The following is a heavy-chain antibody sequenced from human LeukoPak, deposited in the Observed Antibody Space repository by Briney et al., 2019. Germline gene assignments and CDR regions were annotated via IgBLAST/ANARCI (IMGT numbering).Heavy chain of an antibody. CDR2: ISTSSSYI. V-gene: IGHV3-21*01. D-gene: IGHD2-15*01. CDR3: ARPLSGTYGMDV. CDR1: GFTFSSYG. J-gene: IGHJ6*02. Sequence: GGSLRLSCAASGFTFSSYGMNWVRQAPGKGLKWVSFISTSSSYIYFADSVKGRVTISRDNAKNSLYLQMNSLRAEDTAVYYCARPLSGTYGMDVWGQGTTVTVSS.